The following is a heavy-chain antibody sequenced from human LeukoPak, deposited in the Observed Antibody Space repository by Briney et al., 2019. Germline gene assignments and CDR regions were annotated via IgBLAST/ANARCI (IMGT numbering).Heavy chain of an antibody. Sequence: GGSLRLSCAASGFTFSSYGMHWVRQAPGKGLEWVAVIWYDGSKKYYADSVKSRFPISRDNSKNTLYLEMNSLRAEDTAVYYCARGNGYSYGYFDYWGQGTLVTVSS. CDR1: GFTFSSYG. CDR3: ARGNGYSYGYFDY. V-gene: IGHV3-33*01. D-gene: IGHD5-18*01. CDR2: IWYDGSKK. J-gene: IGHJ4*02.